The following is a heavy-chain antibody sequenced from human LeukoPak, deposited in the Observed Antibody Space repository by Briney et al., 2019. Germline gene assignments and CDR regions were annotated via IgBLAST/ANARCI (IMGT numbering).Heavy chain of an antibody. CDR2: ISSSSSYI. CDR3: ARGPPGYCSSTSCYYFDY. J-gene: IGHJ4*02. CDR1: GFTFSSYS. Sequence: GGSLRLSCAASGFTFSSYSMNWVRQAPGKGLEWVSSISSSSSYIYYADSVKGRFTISRDNAKNSLYLQMNSLRAEDTAVYYCARGPPGYCSSTSCYYFDYWGQGTLVTVSS. D-gene: IGHD2-2*01. V-gene: IGHV3-21*01.